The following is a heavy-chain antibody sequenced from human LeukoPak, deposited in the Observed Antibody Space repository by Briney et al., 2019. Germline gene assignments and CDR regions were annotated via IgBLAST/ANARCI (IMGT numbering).Heavy chain of an antibody. J-gene: IGHJ4*02. D-gene: IGHD6-19*01. CDR3: ASSGWSLFDY. CDR2: ISGTGGST. CDR1: GFSFNNFG. Sequence: GGSLRLSCVASGFSFNNFGMTWVRQAPGRGLEWVSSISGTGGSTHYADSVKGRFTISRDNAKNSLYLQMNSLRDEDTAVYYCASSGWSLFDYWGQGTLVTVSS. V-gene: IGHV3-23*01.